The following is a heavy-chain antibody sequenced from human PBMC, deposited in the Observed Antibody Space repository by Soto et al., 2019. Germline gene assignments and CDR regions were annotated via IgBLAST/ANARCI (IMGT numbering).Heavy chain of an antibody. Sequence: QITLKESGPTLVKPTQTLTLTCTFSGFSLSTSGVGVGWIRQPPGKALEWLALIYWDDGQRYSPSLKSRLTITKDTSKNQVVLTMTNMNPVDTATYYCAHVQHPYYYYGMDVWGQGTTVTVSS. J-gene: IGHJ6*02. D-gene: IGHD6-13*01. CDR3: AHVQHPYYYYGMDV. V-gene: IGHV2-5*02. CDR1: GFSLSTSGVG. CDR2: IYWDDGQ.